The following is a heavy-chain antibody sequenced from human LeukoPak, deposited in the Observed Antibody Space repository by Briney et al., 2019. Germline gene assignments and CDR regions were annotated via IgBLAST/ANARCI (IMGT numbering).Heavy chain of an antibody. Sequence: ASVKVSCKASGYTFTSYYMHWVRQAPGQGLEWMGIINPSGGSTSYAQKFQGRVTMTRDTSTSTVYMVLSSLRSEDTAVYYCARDRPCVVGGGDCQNFDYWGQGTLVTVSS. J-gene: IGHJ4*02. CDR2: INPSGGST. V-gene: IGHV1-46*01. CDR1: GYTFTSYY. CDR3: ARDRPCVVGGGDCQNFDY. D-gene: IGHD2-21*02.